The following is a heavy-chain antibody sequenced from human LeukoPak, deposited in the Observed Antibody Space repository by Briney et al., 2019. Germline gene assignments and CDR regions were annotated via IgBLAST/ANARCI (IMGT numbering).Heavy chain of an antibody. CDR3: ARNYDSSGYGYNWFDP. D-gene: IGHD3-22*01. CDR2: ITGSSSFI. J-gene: IGHJ5*02. Sequence: GGSLRLSCAASGFTFSTYSMNWVRQAPGKGLEWVSSITGSSSFIYYADSVKGRFTISRDNAKNSLYLQMNNLRAEDTAVYYCARNYDSSGYGYNWFDPWGQGTLVTVSS. CDR1: GFTFSTYS. V-gene: IGHV3-21*01.